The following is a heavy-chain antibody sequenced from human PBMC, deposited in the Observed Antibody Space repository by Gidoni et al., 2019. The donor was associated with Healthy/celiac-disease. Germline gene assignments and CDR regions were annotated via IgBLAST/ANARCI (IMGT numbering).Heavy chain of an antibody. D-gene: IGHD6-19*01. CDR3: ARGAQVAGEFDY. Sequence: QVQLQESGPGLVQPSETLSRTRTVPGYSISSGYYWGWIRQPPGKGLEWIGSISHSGSTYYNPYLKSRVTMSVDTSKNQFSLKLSSGTAADTAVYYGARGAQVAGEFDYWGQGTLVAVSS. J-gene: IGHJ4*02. CDR1: GYSISSGYY. CDR2: ISHSGST. V-gene: IGHV4-38-2*02.